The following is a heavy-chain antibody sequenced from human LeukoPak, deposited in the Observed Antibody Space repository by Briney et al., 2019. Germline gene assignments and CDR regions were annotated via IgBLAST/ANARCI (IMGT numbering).Heavy chain of an antibody. J-gene: IGHJ2*01. Sequence: QSGASLRLSCAASGFTFSSYDMHWVRQATGKGLEWVSAIGTAGDTYYPGSVKGRFTISRENAKNSLYLQMNSLRAGDTAVYYCARVGLLWSGHWYFDLWGRGTLVTVSS. D-gene: IGHD3-10*01. V-gene: IGHV3-13*01. CDR1: GFTFSSYD. CDR2: IGTAGDT. CDR3: ARVGLLWSGHWYFDL.